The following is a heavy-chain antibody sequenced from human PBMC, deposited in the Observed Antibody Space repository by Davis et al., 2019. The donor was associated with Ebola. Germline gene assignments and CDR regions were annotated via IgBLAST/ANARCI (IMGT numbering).Heavy chain of an antibody. CDR1: GFTFSNYW. V-gene: IGHV3-23*01. J-gene: IGHJ6*02. CDR3: VKSFERNYNYGMDV. CDR2: ISGSGGST. Sequence: GESLKISCAASGFTFSNYWMSWVRQAPGKGLEWVSAISGSGGSTYYADSVKGRFTISRDNSKNTVYLQMSSLGAEDTAVYYCVKSFERNYNYGMDVWGQGTTVTVSS.